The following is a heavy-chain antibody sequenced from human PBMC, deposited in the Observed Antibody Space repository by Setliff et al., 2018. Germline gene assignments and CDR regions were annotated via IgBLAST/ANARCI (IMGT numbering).Heavy chain of an antibody. CDR2: INPNTGGT. CDR3: ARLSASVVSPVDH. CDR1: GYTFIGYY. Sequence: ASVKVSCKTSGYTFIGYYVHWVRQAPGRGLEWMGWINPNTGGTNYAQKFQGRVTVTSDTSISTAYLTLTGLRSDDTAIYYCARLSASVVSPVDHWGQGTLVTVSS. V-gene: IGHV1-2*02. J-gene: IGHJ4*02.